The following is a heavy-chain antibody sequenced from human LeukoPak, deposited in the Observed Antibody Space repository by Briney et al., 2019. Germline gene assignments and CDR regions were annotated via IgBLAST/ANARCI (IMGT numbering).Heavy chain of an antibody. CDR1: GGSFSGYY. CDR3: ARVVLGATGIYYMDV. J-gene: IGHJ6*03. CDR2: INHSGST. Sequence: SETLSLTCAVYGGSFSGYYWSWIRQPPGKGLEWIGEINHSGSTNYNPSLKSRVTISVDTSKNQFSLKLSSVTAADTAVYYCARVVLGATGIYYMDVWGKGTTVTVSS. D-gene: IGHD1-26*01. V-gene: IGHV4-34*01.